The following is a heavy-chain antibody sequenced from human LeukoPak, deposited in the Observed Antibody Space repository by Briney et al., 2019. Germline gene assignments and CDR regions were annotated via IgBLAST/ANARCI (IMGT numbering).Heavy chain of an antibody. CDR1: GFTFSSYG. V-gene: IGHV3-33*01. CDR2: IWYDGSNK. CDR3: ARAGRAAAARTYFDY. J-gene: IGHJ4*02. D-gene: IGHD6-13*01. Sequence: WGSLRLSCAASGFTFSSYGMHWVRQAPGKGLEWVAVIWYDGSNKYYADSVKGRFTISRDNSKNTLYLQMNSLRAEDTAVYYCARAGRAAAARTYFDYWGQGTLVTVSS.